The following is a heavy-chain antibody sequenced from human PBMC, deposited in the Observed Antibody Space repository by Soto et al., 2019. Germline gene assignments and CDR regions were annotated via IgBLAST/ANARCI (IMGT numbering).Heavy chain of an antibody. CDR3: ARSGSYDFWSGYCPGYSGRDV. CDR2: INHSGST. CDR1: GGSFSGYY. V-gene: IGHV4-34*01. D-gene: IGHD3-3*01. Sequence: SETLSLTCAVYGGSFSGYYWSWIRQPPGKGLEWIGEINHSGSTNYNPSLKSRVTISVDTSKNQFPLKLSSVTAADTAVYYCARSGSYDFWSGYCPGYSGRDVWVKGTTVTV. J-gene: IGHJ6*04.